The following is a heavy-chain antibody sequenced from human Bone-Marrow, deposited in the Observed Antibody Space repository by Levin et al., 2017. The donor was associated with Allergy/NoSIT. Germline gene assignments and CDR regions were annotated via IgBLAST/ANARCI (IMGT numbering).Heavy chain of an antibody. J-gene: IGHJ6*02. CDR2: ISGSGGNT. D-gene: IGHD3-10*01. V-gene: IGHV3-23*01. Sequence: PGASVKVSCTASGFSFDTYAMSWVRQAPGKGLEWVSLISGSGGNTYYADSVKGRFTISRDNSKNTLYLQMNSLRAEDTAVYFCAKSGSRSAFYYYGMDVWGQGTTVTVSS. CDR3: AKSGSRSAFYYYGMDV. CDR1: GFSFDTYA.